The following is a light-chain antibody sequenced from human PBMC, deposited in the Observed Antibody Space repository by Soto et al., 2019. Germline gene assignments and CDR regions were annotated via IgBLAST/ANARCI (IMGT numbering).Light chain of an antibody. CDR2: DAS. V-gene: IGKV3-11*01. J-gene: IGKJ5*01. CDR3: QQRSSWLIT. CDR1: QSVSRY. Sequence: EIVLTQSPATLSLSPGERATLSCRASQSVSRYLAWYQQKPGQAPRLLIYDASSRATGIPARFSGSGSGTDFTLTISRIEPEDFAVYYCQQRSSWLITFGQGTRLVIK.